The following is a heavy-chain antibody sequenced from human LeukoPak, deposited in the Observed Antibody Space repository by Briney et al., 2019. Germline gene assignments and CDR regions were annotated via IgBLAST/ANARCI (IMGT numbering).Heavy chain of an antibody. J-gene: IGHJ4*02. CDR3: AKEVRESAWFYFDY. CDR2: IRSSGDIA. CDR1: GFTFKTYA. V-gene: IGHV3-23*01. D-gene: IGHD3-10*01. Sequence: GGSRRLSCAASGFTFKTYAMSWVRQAPGKGLEWVSGIRSSGDIAYYADSVKGRFTISRDNFMNTLYLQMNSLRAEDTAVYYCAKEVRESAWFYFDYWGQGTLATVSS.